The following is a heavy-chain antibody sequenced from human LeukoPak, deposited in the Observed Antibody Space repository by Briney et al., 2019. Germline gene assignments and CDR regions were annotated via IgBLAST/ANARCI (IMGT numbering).Heavy chain of an antibody. Sequence: SGGSLRLSCAASGFTFSSYWMHWVRQAPGKGLEWVSVIYSGGSTYYADSVKGRFTISRDNSKNTLYLQMNSLRAEDTAVYYCARVWRLWFGELLGGDVWGQGTTVTVSS. CDR1: GFTFSSYW. CDR2: IYSGGST. V-gene: IGHV3-66*01. J-gene: IGHJ6*02. D-gene: IGHD3-10*01. CDR3: ARVWRLWFGELLGGDV.